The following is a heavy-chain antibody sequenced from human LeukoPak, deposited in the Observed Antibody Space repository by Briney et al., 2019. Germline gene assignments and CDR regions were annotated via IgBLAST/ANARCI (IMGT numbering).Heavy chain of an antibody. CDR1: GFTFSRYW. D-gene: IGHD1-26*01. CDR3: ARDPIYSGSYYFDY. J-gene: IGHJ4*02. CDR2: INTDGSST. Sequence: GGSLRLSCAASGFTFSRYWMHWVRQAPGKGLVWVSRINTDGSSTSYADSVKGRFTISRDNSKNTLYLQMNSLRAEDTAVYYCARDPIYSGSYYFDYWGQGTLVTVSS. V-gene: IGHV3-74*01.